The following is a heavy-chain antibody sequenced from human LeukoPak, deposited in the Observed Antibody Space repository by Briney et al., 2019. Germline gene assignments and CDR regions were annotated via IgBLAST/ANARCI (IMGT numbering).Heavy chain of an antibody. Sequence: GSLRLSCAASGFTFSSYGMHWVRQAPGKGLEWVALIWYDGSNKYYADSVKGRFTISRDNSKNTLYLQMNSLRAEDTAVYYCARADAYSSSWYLYGYYYYGMDVWGQGTTVTVSS. CDR2: IWYDGSNK. CDR1: GFTFSSYG. CDR3: ARADAYSSSWYLYGYYYYGMDV. D-gene: IGHD6-13*01. V-gene: IGHV3-33*01. J-gene: IGHJ6*02.